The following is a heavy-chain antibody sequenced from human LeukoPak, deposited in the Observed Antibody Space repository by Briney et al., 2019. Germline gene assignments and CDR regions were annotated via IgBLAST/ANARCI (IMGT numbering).Heavy chain of an antibody. D-gene: IGHD3-22*01. Sequence: GGSLRLSCAASGFPFSTYDMHWVRQVTGKGLEWVSLIGSAGDTYYPGSVKGRFIISRENAKNSLYLQMNSLRAGDTAVYYCARGGPDYYDNYVLPPDYWGQGTLVTVSS. J-gene: IGHJ4*02. CDR2: IGSAGDT. CDR3: ARGGPDYYDNYVLPPDY. CDR1: GFPFSTYD. V-gene: IGHV3-13*01.